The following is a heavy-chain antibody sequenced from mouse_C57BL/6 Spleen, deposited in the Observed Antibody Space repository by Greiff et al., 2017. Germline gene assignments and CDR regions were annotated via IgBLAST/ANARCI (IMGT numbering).Heavy chain of an antibody. J-gene: IGHJ3*01. D-gene: IGHD2-3*01. Sequence: QVQLQQPGAELVKPGASVKLSCKASGYTFTSYWMHWVKQRPGQGLEWIGMIHPNSGSTNYNEKFKSKATLTVDKSSSTAYMQLSSRTSEDSAVYYCARGRYDCYSWFAYWGQGTLVTVSA. V-gene: IGHV1-64*01. CDR1: GYTFTSYW. CDR2: IHPNSGST. CDR3: ARGRYDCYSWFAY.